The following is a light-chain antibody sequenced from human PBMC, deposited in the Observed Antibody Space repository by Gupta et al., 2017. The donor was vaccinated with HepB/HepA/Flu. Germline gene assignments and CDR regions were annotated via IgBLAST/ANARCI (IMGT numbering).Light chain of an antibody. Sequence: DIVMTQSPNSLAVSLGERATINCKSSQSGLDSSRNRKYLAWYQQKPRRPPRLLIYWASSRESGVPDRFSGRGSETDFTLTISSLQAEDVAVYYCQQDDSFPSTFGQGTKVEIK. CDR2: WAS. J-gene: IGKJ2*01. CDR3: QQDDSFPST. V-gene: IGKV4-1*01. CDR1: QSGLDSSRNRKY.